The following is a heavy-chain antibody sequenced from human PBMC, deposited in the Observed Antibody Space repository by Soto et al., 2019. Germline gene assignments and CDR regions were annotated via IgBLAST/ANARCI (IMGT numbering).Heavy chain of an antibody. J-gene: IGHJ4*02. D-gene: IGHD1-26*01. CDR2: IYTSGST. V-gene: IGHV4-4*07. CDR1: GGSISSYY. CDR3: ARDSGTYSGSYHFDY. Sequence: SETLSLTCTVSGGSISSYYWSWIRQPAGKGLEWIGRIYTSGSTNYNPSLKSRVTMSVDTSKNQFSLKLSSVTAADTAGYYCARDSGTYSGSYHFDYWGQGTLVTVSS.